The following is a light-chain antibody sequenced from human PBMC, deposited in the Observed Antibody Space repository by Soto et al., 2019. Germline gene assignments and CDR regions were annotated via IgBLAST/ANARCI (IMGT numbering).Light chain of an antibody. CDR3: SSYTSSSSLVV. J-gene: IGLJ2*01. CDR1: SSDVGGYNY. CDR2: EVS. V-gene: IGLV2-14*01. Sequence: QSALTQPASVSGSPGQAITISCTGTSSDVGGYNYVSWYQQHPGKAPKLVICEVSNRPSGVSNRFSGSKSGNTAALTISGLQAEDEADYFCSSYTSSSSLVVFGGATQVTVL.